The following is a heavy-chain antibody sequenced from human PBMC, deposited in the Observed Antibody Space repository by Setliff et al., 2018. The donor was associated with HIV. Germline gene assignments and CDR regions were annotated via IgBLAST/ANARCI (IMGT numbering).Heavy chain of an antibody. CDR3: VRVDYGDYDFDY. CDR2: INHSGST. V-gene: IGHV4-34*01. CDR1: GGSFSGYF. J-gene: IGHJ4*02. Sequence: SETLSLTCAVYGGSFSGYFWSWIRQSPGKGLEWIGEINHSGSTNYNSTLKSRVTISVDTTKSQISLKLISVTAADTAVFYCVRVDYGDYDFDYWGQGTLVTVSS. D-gene: IGHD4-17*01.